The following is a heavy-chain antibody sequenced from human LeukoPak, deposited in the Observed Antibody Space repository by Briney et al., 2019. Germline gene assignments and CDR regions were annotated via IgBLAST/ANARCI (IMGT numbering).Heavy chain of an antibody. J-gene: IGHJ6*03. D-gene: IGHD2-15*01. CDR3: ARDLSGCSGGSCRAAYYYYCMDV. CDR1: GGSISSYY. Sequence: PSETLSLTCTVSGGSISSYYWSWIRQPAGKGLEWIGRIYTSGSTNYNPSLKSRVTISVDKSKNQFSLKLSSVTAADTAVYYCARDLSGCSGGSCRAAYYYYCMDVWGKGTTVTVSS. V-gene: IGHV4-4*07. CDR2: IYTSGST.